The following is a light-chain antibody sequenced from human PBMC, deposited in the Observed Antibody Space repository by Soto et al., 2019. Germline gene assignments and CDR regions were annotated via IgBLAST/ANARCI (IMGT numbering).Light chain of an antibody. J-gene: IGKJ5*01. CDR2: AAS. V-gene: IGKV1-39*01. CDR3: QQSYSTSIT. Sequence: DIPMTQSPSSLSASVGDRVTITCRASQSISSYLNWYQQKPAKAPKLLIYAASSLQSGVPSRFSGSGSGTDFTLTISSLQPEDFATYYCQQSYSTSITFGQGTRLEIK. CDR1: QSISSY.